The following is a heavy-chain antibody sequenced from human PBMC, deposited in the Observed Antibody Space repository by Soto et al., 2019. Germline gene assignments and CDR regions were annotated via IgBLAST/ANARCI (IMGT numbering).Heavy chain of an antibody. V-gene: IGHV4-61*03. D-gene: IGHD6-19*01. J-gene: IGHJ4*02. CDR3: ARTRRSGWSPTDFDY. Sequence: SETLSLTCSVSGVAMTYGGYSWSWIRQPPGKGLEWIGYIYDSGSTNYNPSLNSRVTISVDTSKSHFSLKLSSVTAADTAVYYCARTRRSGWSPTDFDYWGQGILVTVSS. CDR1: GVAMTYGGYS. CDR2: IYDSGST.